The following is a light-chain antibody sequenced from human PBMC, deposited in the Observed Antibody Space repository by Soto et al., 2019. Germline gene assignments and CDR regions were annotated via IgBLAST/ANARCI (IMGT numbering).Light chain of an antibody. CDR3: QRYNSNSRT. CDR2: DAS. CDR1: QNADNW. Sequence: DIQMTQSPSTLSASVGDRVTITCRASQNADNWVAWYQQKPGKAPKFLIYDASNLESGVPSRFSGRGSGTEFTLTISSLQPDDFATYYGQRYNSNSRTCGQGTRV. V-gene: IGKV1-5*01. J-gene: IGKJ1*01.